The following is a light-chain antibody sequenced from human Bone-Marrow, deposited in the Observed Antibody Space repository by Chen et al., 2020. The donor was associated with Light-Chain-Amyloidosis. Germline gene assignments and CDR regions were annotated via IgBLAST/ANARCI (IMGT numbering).Light chain of an antibody. CDR1: SSNIGAGYD. Sequence: QSVLTQPPSVSGAPGQRVTISCTGSSSNIGAGYDVHWYQQLPGTAPKVLIYGNSNRPSGVPDRFSGSTSGTSASLAITGLQAEDEADYYCQSYDSSLSGYVFGTGTKVTVL. J-gene: IGLJ1*01. CDR3: QSYDSSLSGYV. CDR2: GNS. V-gene: IGLV1-40*01.